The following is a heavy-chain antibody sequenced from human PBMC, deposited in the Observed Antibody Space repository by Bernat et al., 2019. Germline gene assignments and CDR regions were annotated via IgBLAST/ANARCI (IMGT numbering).Heavy chain of an antibody. J-gene: IGHJ4*02. Sequence: EVQLVESGGGLVQPGGSLRLSCAASGFTFSSYWMSWVRQAPGKGLEWVANINQDGSEKYYVDSVKGRFTSSRDNAQKSLYLQMNSLSAEDTAVYYCARSPRTGDVDYWGQGTLVTVSS. D-gene: IGHD7-27*01. CDR3: ARSPRTGDVDY. V-gene: IGHV3-7*03. CDR2: INQDGSEK. CDR1: GFTFSSYW.